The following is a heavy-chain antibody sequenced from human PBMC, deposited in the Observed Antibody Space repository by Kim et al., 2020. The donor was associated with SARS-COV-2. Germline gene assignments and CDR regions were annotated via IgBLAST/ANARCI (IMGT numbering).Heavy chain of an antibody. J-gene: IGHJ4*02. CDR2: ISGSGGST. CDR1: GFTFSSYA. Sequence: GGSLRLSCAASGFTFSSYAMSWVRQAPGKGLEWVSAISGSGGSTYYADSVKGRFTISRDNSKNTLYLQMNSLRAEDTAVYYCAKDLSSYGSNKVGPFDYWGQGTLVTVSS. D-gene: IGHD5-18*01. V-gene: IGHV3-23*01. CDR3: AKDLSSYGSNKVGPFDY.